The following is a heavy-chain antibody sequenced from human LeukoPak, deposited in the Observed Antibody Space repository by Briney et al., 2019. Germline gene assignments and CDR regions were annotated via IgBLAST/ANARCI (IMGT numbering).Heavy chain of an antibody. V-gene: IGHV4-34*01. CDR2: INHSGST. J-gene: IGHJ3*02. Sequence: PSETLSLTCAVYGGSFSGYYWSWIRQPPGKGLEWIGEINHSGSTNYNPSLKSRVTISVDTSKNQFSLKLSSVTAADTAVYYCARSPGIAARRKAFDIWGQGTMVTVSS. CDR3: ARSPGIAARRKAFDI. D-gene: IGHD6-6*01. CDR1: GGSFSGYY.